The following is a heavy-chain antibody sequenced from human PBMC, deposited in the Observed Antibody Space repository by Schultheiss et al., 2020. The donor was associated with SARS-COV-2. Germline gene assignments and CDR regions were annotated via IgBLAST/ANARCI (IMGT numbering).Heavy chain of an antibody. CDR1: GFTFSSYS. D-gene: IGHD5-18*01. J-gene: IGHJ4*02. Sequence: GGSLRLSCAASGFTFSSYSMNWVRQAPGKGLEWVSGISSSGSITNYADSVKGRSTISRDNSKNTLYLQMGSLRAEDMAVYYCARDTLDSYGLDYWGQGTLVTVSS. CDR2: ISSSGSIT. CDR3: ARDTLDSYGLDY. V-gene: IGHV3-23*01.